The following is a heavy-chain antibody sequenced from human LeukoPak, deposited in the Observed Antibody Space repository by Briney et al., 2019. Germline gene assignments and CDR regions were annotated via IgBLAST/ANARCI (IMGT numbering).Heavy chain of an antibody. CDR3: VRHDGRGGATMGAFDS. D-gene: IGHD4/OR15-4a*01. CDR1: AASISSSSHH. V-gene: IGHV4-39*01. J-gene: IGHJ5*01. CDR2: IYYGQTI. Sequence: PPETLSLTCTISAASISSSSHHWGWIRQSPGKGLEWIGSIYYGQTIYYNPSLNSRVTISVVTSKDHFTLQLNSVTAADTAVYYCVRHDGRGGATMGAFDSWGQGSLVTVSS.